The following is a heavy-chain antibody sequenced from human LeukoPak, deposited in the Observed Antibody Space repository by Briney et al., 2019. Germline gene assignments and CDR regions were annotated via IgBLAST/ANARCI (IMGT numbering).Heavy chain of an antibody. V-gene: IGHV3-21*01. CDR3: ARERGSKDAFDI. CDR2: ISSSSSYI. Sequence: GGSLRLSCAASGFTFSSYSMNWVRQAPGKGLEWVSSISSSSSYIYYADSVKGRFTISGDNAKNSLYLQMNSPRAEDTAVYYCARERGSKDAFDIWGQGTMVTVSS. J-gene: IGHJ3*02. D-gene: IGHD3-10*01. CDR1: GFTFSSYS.